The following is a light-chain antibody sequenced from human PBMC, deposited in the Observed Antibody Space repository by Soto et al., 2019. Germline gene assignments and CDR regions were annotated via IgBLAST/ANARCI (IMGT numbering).Light chain of an antibody. CDR3: QQRSLGLT. J-gene: IGKJ3*01. V-gene: IGKV3-11*01. CDR2: DAS. Sequence: EIVLTQSPATLSLSPGERATLSCRASQSVSRYLAWYQQKPGQAPRLLIYDASTMATGIPARFSGSGSETDFTLTISNLDPEDFAVYSCQQRSLGLTFGPGTKVDLK. CDR1: QSVSRY.